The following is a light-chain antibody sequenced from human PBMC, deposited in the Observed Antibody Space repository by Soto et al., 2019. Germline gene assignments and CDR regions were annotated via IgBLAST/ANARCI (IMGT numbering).Light chain of an antibody. Sequence: EIVLTQSPGTLSLSPGERATLSCRASQSISSTYLAWYRQKSGQAPRLLIYAASSRATGIPDRFSGSGSGTDFTLTISRLEPEDFAVYYCQQYFDSSWTFGQETKVDIK. CDR3: QQYFDSSWT. J-gene: IGKJ1*01. CDR1: QSISSTY. V-gene: IGKV3-20*01. CDR2: AAS.